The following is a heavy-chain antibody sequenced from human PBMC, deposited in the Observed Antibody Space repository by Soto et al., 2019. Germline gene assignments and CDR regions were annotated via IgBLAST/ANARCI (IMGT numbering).Heavy chain of an antibody. CDR3: ASLATAIAEADKYYYYYGMDV. D-gene: IGHD6-13*01. CDR2: ISYDGSNK. V-gene: IGHV3-30-3*01. J-gene: IGHJ6*02. CDR1: GFTFSSYA. Sequence: GGSLRLSCAASGFTFSSYAMHWVRQAPGKGLEWVAVISYDGSNKYYADSVKGRFTISRDNSKNTLYLQMNSLRAEDTAVYYCASLATAIAEADKYYYYYGMDVWGQGTTVTVSS.